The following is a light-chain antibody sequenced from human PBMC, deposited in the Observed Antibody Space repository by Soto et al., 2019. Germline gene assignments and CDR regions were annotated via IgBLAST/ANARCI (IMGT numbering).Light chain of an antibody. CDR2: GAS. CDR1: QSVSSNY. CDR3: QQYGDSPPYT. V-gene: IGKV3-20*01. J-gene: IGKJ2*01. Sequence: EIVLTQSPGTLSLSPGERATLSCRASQSVSSNYLAWYQQKPGQAPGLLIYGASNRATGIPDRFSGSGSGTDFTLTISRLEPEDFAVYYCQQYGDSPPYTFGQGTKLEIK.